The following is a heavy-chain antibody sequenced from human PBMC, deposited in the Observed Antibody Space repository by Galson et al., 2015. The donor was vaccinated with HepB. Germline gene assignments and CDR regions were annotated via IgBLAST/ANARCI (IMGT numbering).Heavy chain of an antibody. J-gene: IGHJ4*02. Sequence: SLRLSCAASGFTFSTYAMSWVRQVPGKGLEWVSAISGSGGTTYYADSVKGRFTISRDNSKNTLHLQVNSLRAEDTAFYYCARGGRGSRNYFAYWGQGTLVTVSS. V-gene: IGHV3-23*01. CDR3: ARGGRGSRNYFAY. CDR1: GFTFSTYA. CDR2: ISGSGGTT. D-gene: IGHD3-16*01.